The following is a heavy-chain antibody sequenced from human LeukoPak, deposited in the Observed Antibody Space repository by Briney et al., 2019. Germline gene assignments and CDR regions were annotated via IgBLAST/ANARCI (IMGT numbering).Heavy chain of an antibody. CDR3: ARGPKWSGSYYYFDF. CDR1: GYTFPSYD. D-gene: IGHD1-26*01. V-gene: IGHV1-8*01. Sequence: GASVKVSFMTSGYTFPSYDINWVRQATGQGLEWMGWMNPNSGNTGYAQKFQGRVTITRNTSITTAYMELSSLRSEDTAVYFCARGPKWSGSYYYFDFWGQGTLVTVSS. J-gene: IGHJ4*02. CDR2: MNPNSGNT.